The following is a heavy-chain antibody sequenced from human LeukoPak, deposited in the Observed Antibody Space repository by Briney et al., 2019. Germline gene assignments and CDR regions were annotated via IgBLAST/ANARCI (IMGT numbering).Heavy chain of an antibody. CDR2: ISYDGSNK. CDR1: GFTFSSYG. V-gene: IGHV3-30*18. Sequence: GGSLRLSCAASGFTFSSYGMHWVRQAPVKGLEWVAVISYDGSNKYYADSVKGRFTISRDNSKNTLYLQMNSLRAEDTAVYYCAKEGIVVVPAATTPLYFDYWGQGTLVTVSS. J-gene: IGHJ4*02. D-gene: IGHD2-2*01. CDR3: AKEGIVVVPAATTPLYFDY.